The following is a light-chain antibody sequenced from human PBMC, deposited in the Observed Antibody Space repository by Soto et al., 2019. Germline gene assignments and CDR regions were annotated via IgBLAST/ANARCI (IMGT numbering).Light chain of an antibody. CDR1: QAIGDW. Sequence: DIQMTQSPSSVSASVGDRVTITCRASQAIGDWLAWYQQKPGKAPNLLIYATSTLKSGVPSRFSGRGSETEFSLTISSLKPEDFATYYCQQADISQLTFGGGTRVEI. V-gene: IGKV1-12*01. CDR2: ATS. CDR3: QQADISQLT. J-gene: IGKJ4*01.